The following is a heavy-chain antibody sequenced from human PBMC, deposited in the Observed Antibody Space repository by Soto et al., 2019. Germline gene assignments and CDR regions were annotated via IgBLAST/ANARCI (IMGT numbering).Heavy chain of an antibody. CDR2: IKEDGSQK. D-gene: IGHD5-12*01. CDR1: GFAFSAYW. CDR3: TTDRRSGYDPQFDF. J-gene: IGHJ4*02. V-gene: IGHV3-7*03. Sequence: WGSLRLSCTASGFAFSAYWMSWVRQAPGKGLEWVANIKEDGSQKYYVDSVKGRFTISRDNTKNSLFLQMDSLRAEDTAVYYCTTDRRSGYDPQFDFWGQGTLVTVSS.